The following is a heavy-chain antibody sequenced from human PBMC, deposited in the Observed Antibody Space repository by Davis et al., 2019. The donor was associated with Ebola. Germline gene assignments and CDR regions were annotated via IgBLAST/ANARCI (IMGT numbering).Heavy chain of an antibody. J-gene: IGHJ5*02. V-gene: IGHV3-21*01. CDR2: ISSSGTYI. CDR1: GFTFSSYS. D-gene: IGHD2-15*01. CDR3: AKGIVVAADGSPWFDP. Sequence: GESLKISCAASGFTFSSYSMHWVRQAPGQGLEWVSSISSSGTYIHQADSVKGRFTISRDNSKNTVDLQMSSLRVEDTSVYYCAKGIVVAADGSPWFDPWGRGTQVTVSS.